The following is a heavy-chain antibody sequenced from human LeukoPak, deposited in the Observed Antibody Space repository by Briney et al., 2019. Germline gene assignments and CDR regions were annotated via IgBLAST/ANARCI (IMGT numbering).Heavy chain of an antibody. Sequence: GGSLRLSCAASGFTFSSYAMHWVRQAPGKGLEYVSAISSNGGSTYYANSVKGRFTISRDNSKNTLYLQMGSLRAEDMAVYYCANPGIAAADYWGQGTLVTVSS. J-gene: IGHJ4*02. CDR3: ANPGIAAADY. V-gene: IGHV3-64*01. CDR1: GFTFSSYA. CDR2: ISSNGGST. D-gene: IGHD6-13*01.